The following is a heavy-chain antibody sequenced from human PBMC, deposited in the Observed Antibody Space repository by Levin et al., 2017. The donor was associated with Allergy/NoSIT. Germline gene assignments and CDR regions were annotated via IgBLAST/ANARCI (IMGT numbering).Heavy chain of an antibody. CDR2: IKQDGSEK. D-gene: IGHD5-18*01. J-gene: IGHJ4*02. V-gene: IGHV3-7*01. CDR3: ASDMVTTRRLYYFDY. CDR1: GFTFSSYW. Sequence: GGSLRLSCAASGFTFSSYWMSWVRQAPGKGLEWVANIKQDGSEKYYVDSVKGRFTISRDNAKNSLYLQMNSLRAEDTAVYYCASDMVTTRRLYYFDYWGQGTLVTVSS.